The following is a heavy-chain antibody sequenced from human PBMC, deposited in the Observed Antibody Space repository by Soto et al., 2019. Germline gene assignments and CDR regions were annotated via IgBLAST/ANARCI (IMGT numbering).Heavy chain of an antibody. V-gene: IGHV1-69*01. D-gene: IGHD3-22*01. Sequence: QVQLVQSGAEVKKPGSSVKVSCTASGDTFSSYAINWVRQAPGQGLEWMGGIIPMFGTANYAQKFKGRVTITAGESTSTVYVELSSLRSEDTAVYYCARVGPAHYYDSSGYYSPLDYWGQGTLVTVSS. CDR3: ARVGPAHYYDSSGYYSPLDY. J-gene: IGHJ4*02. CDR2: IIPMFGTA. CDR1: GDTFSSYA.